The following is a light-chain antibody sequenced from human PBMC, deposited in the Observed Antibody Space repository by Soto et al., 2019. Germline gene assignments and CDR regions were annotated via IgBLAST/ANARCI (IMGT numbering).Light chain of an antibody. CDR3: QQYNSYSQT. CDR2: DAS. J-gene: IGKJ1*01. V-gene: IGKV1-5*01. Sequence: EIQMTQSPSSLSASVGDRVTITCRASQSISSWLAWYQQKPGKAPKLLIYDASSLESGVPSRFSGSGSGTEFTLTISSLQPDDFATYYCQQYNSYSQTFGQGTKADIK. CDR1: QSISSW.